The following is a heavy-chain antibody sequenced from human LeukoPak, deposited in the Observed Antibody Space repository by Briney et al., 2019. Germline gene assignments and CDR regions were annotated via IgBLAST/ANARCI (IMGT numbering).Heavy chain of an antibody. Sequence: GGSLRLSSAASGFTSSSYWKHWVCQAQGKGLVWVSRINSDGSSTSYADSVKGRFTLSRDNAKNTLYLQMNSLRAEDTAVYYCANSDHDFWSGYSGDYWGQGTLVTVSS. CDR3: ANSDHDFWSGYSGDY. V-gene: IGHV3-74*01. CDR2: INSDGSST. D-gene: IGHD3-3*01. CDR1: GFTSSSYW. J-gene: IGHJ4*02.